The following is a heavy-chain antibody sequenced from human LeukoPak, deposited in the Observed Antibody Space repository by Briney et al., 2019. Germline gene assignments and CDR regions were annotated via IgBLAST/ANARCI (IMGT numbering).Heavy chain of an antibody. CDR2: ISSSSSTI. CDR3: AKGHGGFLEWLSY. D-gene: IGHD3-3*01. V-gene: IGHV3-48*01. CDR1: GFTFSSYS. Sequence: TGESLRLSCAASGFTFSSYSMNWVRQAPGKGLEWVSYISSSSSTIYYADSVKGRFTISRDNSKNTLYLQMNSLRAEDTAVYFCAKGHGGFLEWLSYWGQGTLVTVSS. J-gene: IGHJ4*02.